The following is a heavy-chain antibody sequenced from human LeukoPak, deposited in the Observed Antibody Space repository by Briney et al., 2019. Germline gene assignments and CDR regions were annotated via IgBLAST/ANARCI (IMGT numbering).Heavy chain of an antibody. CDR1: GYTFTSYG. V-gene: IGHV1-18*01. CDR2: ISAYNGNT. Sequence: ASVKVSCKASGYTFTSYGISWVRQAPGQGLEWMGWISAYNGNTNYAQKLQGRVTMTTDTSTSTAYMELRGLRSDDTAVYYCARESPDSSGYYYYRYWGQGTLVTVSS. CDR3: ARESPDSSGYYYYRY. J-gene: IGHJ4*02. D-gene: IGHD3-22*01.